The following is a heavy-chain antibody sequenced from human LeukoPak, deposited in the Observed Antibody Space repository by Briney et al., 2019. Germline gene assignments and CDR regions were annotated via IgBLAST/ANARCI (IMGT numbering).Heavy chain of an antibody. Sequence: GGSLRLSCSASGFTFSDYAMHWVRQAPGKGLEYVSAISTVIGRTFYADSVKDRFTISRDNSGNTLYLQMSSLRPEDTAVYYWGKPARGSGIQFGFDSWGQGTLVTVSS. D-gene: IGHD3-10*01. CDR3: GKPARGSGIQFGFDS. CDR2: ISTVIGRT. V-gene: IGHV3-64D*08. J-gene: IGHJ4*02. CDR1: GFTFSDYA.